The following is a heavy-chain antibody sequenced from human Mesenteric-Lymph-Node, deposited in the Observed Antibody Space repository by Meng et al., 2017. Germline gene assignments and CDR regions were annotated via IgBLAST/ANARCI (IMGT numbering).Heavy chain of an antibody. J-gene: IGHJ4*02. Sequence: ALGPGRLKPSHTLSLTCPVSGVSIISGGYECSWSRQPSGKGLEWIGYIYYSGSTHYTPSLKSRVTISVDTSKNQFSLKVSSVTAADTAVYYCASFDHIPRRNYFDYWGQGTLVTVSS. CDR1: GVSIISGGYE. CDR3: ASFDHIPRRNYFDY. D-gene: IGHD2-21*01. CDR2: IYYSGST. V-gene: IGHV4-30-4*01.